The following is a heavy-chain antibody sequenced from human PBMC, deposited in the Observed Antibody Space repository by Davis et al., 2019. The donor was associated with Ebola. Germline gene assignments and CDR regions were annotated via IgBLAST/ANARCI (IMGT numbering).Heavy chain of an antibody. CDR3: ARGVSSWPYYYGMDV. CDR2: IIPILGIA. D-gene: IGHD6-13*01. J-gene: IGHJ6*02. CDR1: GGTFSSYA. V-gene: IGHV1-69*04. Sequence: SVKVSCKASGGTFSSYAISWVRQAPGQGLEWMGRIIPILGIANYAQKFQGRVTITADKSTSTAYMGLSSLRSEDTAVYYCARGVSSWPYYYGMDVWGQGTTVTVSS.